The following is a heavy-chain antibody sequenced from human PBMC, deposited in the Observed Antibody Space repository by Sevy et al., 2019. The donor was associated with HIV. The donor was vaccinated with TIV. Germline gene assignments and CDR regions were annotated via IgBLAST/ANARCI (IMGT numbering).Heavy chain of an antibody. Sequence: GGSLRLSCAASRFTFSDYYMSWISQAPGKGLEWVSDISSGSSYTNYADSVKGRFTISRDNAKNSLYLQMNSLRAEDTAVYYCARDRRNFGGQYFDYWGQGTLVTVSS. CDR3: ARDRRNFGGQYFDY. CDR1: RFTFSDYY. V-gene: IGHV3-11*06. J-gene: IGHJ4*02. CDR2: ISSGSSYT. D-gene: IGHD4-17*01.